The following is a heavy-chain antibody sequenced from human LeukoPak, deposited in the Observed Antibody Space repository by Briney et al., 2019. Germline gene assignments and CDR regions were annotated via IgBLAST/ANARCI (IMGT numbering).Heavy chain of an antibody. Sequence: GSLRLSCAASGFTVSSNYMSWVRQPPGKGLEWIGEINHSGSTNYNPSLKSRVTISVDTSKNQFSLKLSSVTAADTAVYYCARGPHTGVNYYDSSGYYYWGQGTLVTVSS. CDR2: INHSGST. J-gene: IGHJ4*02. CDR1: GFTVSSNY. V-gene: IGHV4-34*01. CDR3: ARGPHTGVNYYDSSGYYY. D-gene: IGHD3-22*01.